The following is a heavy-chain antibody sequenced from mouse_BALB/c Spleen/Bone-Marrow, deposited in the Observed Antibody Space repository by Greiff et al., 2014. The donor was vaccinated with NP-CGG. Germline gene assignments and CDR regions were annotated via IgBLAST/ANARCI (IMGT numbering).Heavy chain of an antibody. J-gene: IGHJ2*01. CDR1: GFTFTDYY. Sequence: VQLQQSGGGLVQPGGSLRLSCATSGFTFTDYYMSWVRQPPGKALEWLGFIRNKANGYTTEYSASVKGRFTTSRDNSQSILYLQMNTLRAEDSATYYCARDDYGRGYWGQGTTLTVSS. CDR2: IRNKANGYTT. CDR3: ARDDYGRGY. V-gene: IGHV7-3*02. D-gene: IGHD1-1*01.